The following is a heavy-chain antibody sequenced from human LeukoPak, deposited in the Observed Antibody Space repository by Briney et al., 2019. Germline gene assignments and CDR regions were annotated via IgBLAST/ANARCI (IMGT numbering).Heavy chain of an antibody. D-gene: IGHD1-26*01. V-gene: IGHV3-33*01. CDR2: IWCGGSNK. CDR3: ARDSFQWELPAFDI. J-gene: IGHJ3*02. CDR1: GFTFSSYG. Sequence: GGSLRLSCAASGFTFSSYGMHWVRQAPGKGLEWVAVIWCGGSNKYYADSVKGRFTISRDNSKNTVYLQMNSLRAEDTAVYYCARDSFQWELPAFDIWGQGTMVTVSS.